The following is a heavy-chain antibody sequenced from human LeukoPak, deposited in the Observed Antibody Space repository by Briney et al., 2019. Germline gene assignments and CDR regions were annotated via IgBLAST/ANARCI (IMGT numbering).Heavy chain of an antibody. CDR3: ARWGYFDSSGYFVVDY. D-gene: IGHD3-22*01. CDR1: GGSISRYY. Sequence: SETLSLTCTVSGGSISRYYWNWIRQPPGERLEWIGWIHYSGSTAYNPSLESRVTMSVDTSKNHISLKMTSVTAADTATYYCARWGYFDSSGYFVVDYWGQGALVTVSS. V-gene: IGHV4-59*01. J-gene: IGHJ4*02. CDR2: IHYSGST.